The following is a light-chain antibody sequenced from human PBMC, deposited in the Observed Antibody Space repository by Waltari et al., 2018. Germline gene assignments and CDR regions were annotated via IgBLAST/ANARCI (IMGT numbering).Light chain of an antibody. Sequence: ELVLAQSPATLSLSPGERATLSCRASQSVSSNDLTWYQQKPGQAPRLLIFGASSRATGIPDRFSGSGSGTDFTLTISRLEPEDFATYYCQQYGSSFPVTYGQGTRLEIK. CDR1: QSVSSND. CDR3: QQYGSSFPVT. J-gene: IGKJ5*01. CDR2: GAS. V-gene: IGKV3-20*01.